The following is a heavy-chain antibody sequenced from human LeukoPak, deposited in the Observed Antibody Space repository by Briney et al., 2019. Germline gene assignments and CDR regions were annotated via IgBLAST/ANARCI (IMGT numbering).Heavy chain of an antibody. CDR2: INPNSGNT. V-gene: IGHV1-8*03. D-gene: IGHD3-3*01. CDR1: GYTFAIYD. Sequence: GASVKVSCKTSGYTFAIYDINWVRQAPGQGLEWMGWINPNSGNTDYAQKFQGRVTITRDTAITTAYMELSSLRSDDTAVYYCARGGDDFWTTFYFDYWGQGTLVTVSS. J-gene: IGHJ4*02. CDR3: ARGGDDFWTTFYFDY.